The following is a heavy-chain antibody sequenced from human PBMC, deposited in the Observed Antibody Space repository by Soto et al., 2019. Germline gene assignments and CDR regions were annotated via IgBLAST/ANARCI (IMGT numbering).Heavy chain of an antibody. J-gene: IGHJ3*02. CDR2: IIPIFGTA. CDR3: ARDMAAAVDDAFDI. Sequence: SVKVSCKASGGTSSSYAISWVRQAPGQGLEWMGGIIPIFGTANYAQKFQGRVTITADESTSTAYMELSSLRSEDTAVYYCARDMAAAVDDAFDIWGQGTMVTVSS. CDR1: GGTSSSYA. D-gene: IGHD6-13*01. V-gene: IGHV1-69*13.